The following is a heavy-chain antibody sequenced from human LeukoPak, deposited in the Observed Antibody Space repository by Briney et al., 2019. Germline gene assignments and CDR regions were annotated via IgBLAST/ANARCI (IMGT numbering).Heavy chain of an antibody. J-gene: IGHJ3*02. D-gene: IGHD3-22*01. V-gene: IGHV4-4*07. Sequence: SETLSLTRTVSGGSISSYYWSWIRQPAGRGLEWIGRIYTSGSTNYNPSLKSRVTMSVDTSKNQFSLKLSSVTAADTAVYYCARDLMIVVAYDAFDIWGQGTMVTVSS. CDR3: ARDLMIVVAYDAFDI. CDR2: IYTSGST. CDR1: GGSISSYY.